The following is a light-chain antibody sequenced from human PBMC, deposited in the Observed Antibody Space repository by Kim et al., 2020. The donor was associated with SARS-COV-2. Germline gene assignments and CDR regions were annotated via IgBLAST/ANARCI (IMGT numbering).Light chain of an antibody. CDR1: QSVSNTR. Sequence: PGERATLSCRASQSVSNTRLAWYQQKPGQAPRLLIYDASSRATGITDRFSGSGSGTDFTLTISRLEPEDFAVYYCQQYGASSLTFGGGTKVDIK. CDR3: QQYGASSLT. CDR2: DAS. J-gene: IGKJ4*01. V-gene: IGKV3-20*01.